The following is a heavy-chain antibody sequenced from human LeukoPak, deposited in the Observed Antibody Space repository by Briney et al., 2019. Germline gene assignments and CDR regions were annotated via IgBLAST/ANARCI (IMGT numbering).Heavy chain of an antibody. Sequence: SETLSLTCAVSGYSISSGYYWGWIRQPPGKGLEWIGSIYHSGNTYYNPSLKSRVTISVDTSQNQFFLKVTSVTAADAAVYYCARPKYGDAAYFALWGRGALVTVSS. CDR2: IYHSGNT. CDR1: GYSISSGYY. V-gene: IGHV4-38-2*01. D-gene: IGHD4-17*01. J-gene: IGHJ2*01. CDR3: ARPKYGDAAYFAL.